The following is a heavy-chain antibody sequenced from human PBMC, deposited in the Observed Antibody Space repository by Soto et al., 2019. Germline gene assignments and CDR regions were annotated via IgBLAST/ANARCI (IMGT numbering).Heavy chain of an antibody. Sequence: ASVKVSCKASGFTFTSSAMQWVRQARGQRLEWIGWIVVGSGNTNYAQKFQERVTITRDMSTSTAYMELSSLRSEDTAVYYCAAATDYYDSSGYYYYYYGMDVWGQGTTVTVSS. J-gene: IGHJ6*02. D-gene: IGHD3-22*01. V-gene: IGHV1-58*02. CDR1: GFTFTSSA. CDR2: IVVGSGNT. CDR3: AAATDYYDSSGYYYYYYGMDV.